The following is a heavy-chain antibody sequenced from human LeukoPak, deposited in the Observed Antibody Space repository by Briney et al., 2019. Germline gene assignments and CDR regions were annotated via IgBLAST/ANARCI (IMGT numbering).Heavy chain of an antibody. CDR3: ARGGSLDWLLSFDY. CDR1: GYSFTSYW. D-gene: IGHD3/OR15-3a*01. CDR2: IDPSDSYT. Sequence: GESLKISCKGSGYSFTSYWITWVRQMPGKGLEWMGKIDPSDSYTDYSPSFQGHVTFSADKSISTAYLQWSSLKASDTAIYYCARGGSLDWLLSFDYWGQGTLVTVSS. V-gene: IGHV5-10-1*01. J-gene: IGHJ4*02.